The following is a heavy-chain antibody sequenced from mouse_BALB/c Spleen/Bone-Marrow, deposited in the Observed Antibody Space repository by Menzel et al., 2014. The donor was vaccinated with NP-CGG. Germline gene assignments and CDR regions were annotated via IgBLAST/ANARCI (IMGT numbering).Heavy chain of an antibody. Sequence: VKLQESGAELARPGASVQLSCKASGYTFTSYWMQWVKQRPGQGLEWIGAIYPGDGDTRYTQKFKGKATLTADKSSSTAYMQLSSLASEDSAVYYCARWRYYFDYWGQGTTLTVSP. V-gene: IGHV1-87*01. CDR3: ARWRYYFDY. J-gene: IGHJ2*01. CDR2: IYPGDGDT. D-gene: IGHD2-3*01. CDR1: GYTFTSYW.